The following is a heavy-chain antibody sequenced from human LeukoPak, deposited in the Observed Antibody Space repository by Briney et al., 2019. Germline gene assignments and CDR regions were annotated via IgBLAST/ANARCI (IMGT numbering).Heavy chain of an antibody. CDR3: AREPDYYGPSAFDP. Sequence: SETLSLTCTVSGGSISSGGYYWSWIRQHPGKGLEWIGYIYYSGSTYYNPSLKSRVTISVDKSKNQFSLKLSSVTAADTAVYYCAREPDYYGPSAFDPWGQGTLVTVSS. CDR1: GGSISSGGYY. J-gene: IGHJ5*02. D-gene: IGHD3-10*01. V-gene: IGHV4-31*03. CDR2: IYYSGST.